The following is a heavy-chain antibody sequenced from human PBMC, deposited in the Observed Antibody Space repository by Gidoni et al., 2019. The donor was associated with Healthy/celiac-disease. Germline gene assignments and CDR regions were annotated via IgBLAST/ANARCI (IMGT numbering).Heavy chain of an antibody. CDR3: ARDRRPPRITIFAYPDNWFDP. V-gene: IGHV3-21*01. D-gene: IGHD3-3*01. Sequence: EVQLVESGGGLVKHGGSLRLSCAASGFTFSSYSMNWVRQAPGKGLAWVSSISSSSSYIYYADSVKGRFTISRDNAKNSLYLQMNSLRAEDTAVYYCARDRRPPRITIFAYPDNWFDPWGQGTLVTVSS. CDR2: ISSSSSYI. CDR1: GFTFSSYS. J-gene: IGHJ5*02.